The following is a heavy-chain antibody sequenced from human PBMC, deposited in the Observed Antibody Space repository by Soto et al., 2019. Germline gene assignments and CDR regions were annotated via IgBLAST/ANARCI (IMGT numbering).Heavy chain of an antibody. CDR3: ARHTPRRDSSSWAIERNVYWHGIRGEYHNWFDP. Sequence: SETLSLTCTVSGGSISSSSYYWGWIRQPPGKGLEWIGSIYYSGSTYYNPSLKSRVTISVDTSKNQFSLKLSSVTAADTAVYYCARHTPRRDSSSWAIERNVYWHGIRGEYHNWFDPWGQGTLVTVSS. CDR2: IYYSGST. J-gene: IGHJ5*02. D-gene: IGHD6-13*01. V-gene: IGHV4-39*01. CDR1: GGSISSSSYY.